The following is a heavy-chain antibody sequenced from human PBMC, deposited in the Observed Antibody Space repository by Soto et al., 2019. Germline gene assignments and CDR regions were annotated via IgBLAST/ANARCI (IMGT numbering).Heavy chain of an antibody. CDR3: ASRGDILTGYY. J-gene: IGHJ4*02. D-gene: IGHD3-9*01. CDR2: INHSGST. V-gene: IGHV4-34*01. Sequence: SETLSLTCAVYGGSFSGYYWSWIRQPPGKGLEWIGEINHSGSTNYNPSLKSRVTISVDTSKNQFSLKLSSVTAADTAVYYCASRGDILTGYYWGQGTLVTVSS. CDR1: GGSFSGYY.